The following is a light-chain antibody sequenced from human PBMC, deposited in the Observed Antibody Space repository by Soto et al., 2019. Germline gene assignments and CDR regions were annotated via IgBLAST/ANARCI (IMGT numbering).Light chain of an antibody. CDR1: QSISSTY. CDR3: QQYGRGT. Sequence: IVLTQSPGTLSLSPGERATLSCRASQSISSTYLAWYQHKPGQAPRLLMYGASSRATGIPDRFSGGGSGTDFTLTISRLEPEDFAVYYCQQYGRGTFGGGTKVEIK. J-gene: IGKJ4*01. CDR2: GAS. V-gene: IGKV3-20*01.